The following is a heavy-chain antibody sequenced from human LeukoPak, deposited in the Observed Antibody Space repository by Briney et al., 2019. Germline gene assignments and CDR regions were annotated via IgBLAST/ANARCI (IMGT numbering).Heavy chain of an antibody. CDR2: ISSSNK. D-gene: IGHD3-22*01. CDR1: EFTLRNYS. J-gene: IGHJ2*01. V-gene: IGHV3-21*01. CDR3: ARAPVIVMHDWYFDL. Sequence: GGSLRLSCVGSEFTLRNYSLNWVRQAPGKGLEWVSSISSSNKYYVDSVKGRFTISRDNAKKSLYLQMNSLRAEDTAVYYCARAPVIVMHDWYFDLWGRGTLVAVSS.